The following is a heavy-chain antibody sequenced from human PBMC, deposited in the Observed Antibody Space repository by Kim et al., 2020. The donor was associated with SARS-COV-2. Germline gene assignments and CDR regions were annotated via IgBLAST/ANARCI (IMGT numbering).Heavy chain of an antibody. V-gene: IGHV1-18*01. CDR3: ARDRQGDYGSGSYYMDV. CDR2: ISAYNGNT. D-gene: IGHD3-10*01. Sequence: ASVKVSCKASGYTFTSYGISWVRQAPGQGLEWMGWISAYNGNTNYAQKLQGRVTMTTDTSTSTAYMELRSLGSDDTAVYYCARDRQGDYGSGSYYMDVWGQGTTVTVSS. J-gene: IGHJ6*02. CDR1: GYTFTSYG.